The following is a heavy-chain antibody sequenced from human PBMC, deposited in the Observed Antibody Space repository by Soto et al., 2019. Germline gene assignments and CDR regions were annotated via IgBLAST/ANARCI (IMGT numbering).Heavy chain of an antibody. V-gene: IGHV3-23*01. J-gene: IGHJ4*02. CDR3: AEDGVDTAMVPEYYFDY. Sequence: PGGSLRLSCAASGFTFSSYAMSWVRQAPGKGLEWVSAISGSGGSTYYADSVKGRFTISRDNSKNTLYLQMNSLRAEDTAVYYCAEDGVDTAMVPEYYFDYWGQGTLVTVSS. CDR1: GFTFSSYA. D-gene: IGHD5-18*01. CDR2: ISGSGGST.